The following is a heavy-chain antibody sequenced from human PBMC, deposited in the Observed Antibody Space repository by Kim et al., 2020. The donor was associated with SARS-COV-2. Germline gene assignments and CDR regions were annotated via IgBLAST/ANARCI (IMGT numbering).Heavy chain of an antibody. Sequence: GGSLRLSCAASGFIFSSYEMNWVRQAPGREPEWISFISLSGSITDYADSVKGRFTVSRDNAKKSVYLQMNSLRPDDTAVYYCTRDADVVLPMKYFDLWGQGTLVTVSS. CDR1: GFIFSSYE. CDR2: ISLSGSIT. J-gene: IGHJ4*02. V-gene: IGHV3-48*03. CDR3: TRDADVVLPMKYFDL. D-gene: IGHD2-2*01.